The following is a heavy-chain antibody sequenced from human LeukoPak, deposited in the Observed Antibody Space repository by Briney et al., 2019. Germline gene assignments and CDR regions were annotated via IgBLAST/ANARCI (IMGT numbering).Heavy chain of an antibody. CDR2: INPADSDL. D-gene: IGHD1/OR15-1a*01. CDR3: ARRPARTGASFDS. CDR1: GYSFTSYW. V-gene: IGHV5-51*01. J-gene: IGHJ4*02. Sequence: GESLKIFWNSSGYSFTSYWIGLVRQRPGKGLEWMGIINPADSDLRYSPSFRGQVTISVDRTISTAYMQWSRLKISDTAMYYCARRPARTGASFDSWGQGTLVTVSS.